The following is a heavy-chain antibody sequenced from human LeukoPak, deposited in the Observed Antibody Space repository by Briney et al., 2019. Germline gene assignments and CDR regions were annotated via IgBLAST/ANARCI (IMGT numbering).Heavy chain of an antibody. CDR3: ARDGSGWSVY. Sequence: GGSLRLSCAASGFTFSGYWMSWLRQAPGKGLEWVANIKQNGTERYYVDSVKGRFIISRDNAKNSLYLQMNSLRAEDTAVYYCARDGSGWSVYWGQGTLVTVSS. CDR1: GFTFSGYW. J-gene: IGHJ4*02. CDR2: IKQNGTER. V-gene: IGHV3-7*01. D-gene: IGHD6-19*01.